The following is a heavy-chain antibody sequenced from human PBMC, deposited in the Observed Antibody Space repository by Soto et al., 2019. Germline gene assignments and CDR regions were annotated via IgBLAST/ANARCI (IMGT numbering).Heavy chain of an antibody. CDR1: GGTFSSYA. J-gene: IGHJ6*02. CDR3: ARDYPGYCTGGSSNYYHGTDV. D-gene: IGHD2-15*01. Sequence: QVQLVQSGAEVKKPGSSVKVSCKASGGTFSSYAISWVRQAPGQGLESMGGIIPIFGTTNYAQKFQGRVTMTADESTSTAYMELSSLRSEDTAVYYCARDYPGYCTGGSSNYYHGTDVWGQGTKVTVSS. CDR2: IIPIFGTT. V-gene: IGHV1-69*01.